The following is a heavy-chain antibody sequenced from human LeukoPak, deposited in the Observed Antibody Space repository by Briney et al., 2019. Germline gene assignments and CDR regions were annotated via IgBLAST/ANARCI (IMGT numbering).Heavy chain of an antibody. CDR2: INHSGST. V-gene: IGHV4-34*01. J-gene: IGHJ4*02. Sequence: PSETLSLTCAFYGGSYSGYYWSWIRQPPGKGLEWIGEINHSGSTNYNPSLKSRVTISVDTSKNQFSLKLSSVTAADTAVYYCARGRGGVNWGQGTLVTVSS. D-gene: IGHD3-10*01. CDR3: ARGRGGVN. CDR1: GGSYSGYY.